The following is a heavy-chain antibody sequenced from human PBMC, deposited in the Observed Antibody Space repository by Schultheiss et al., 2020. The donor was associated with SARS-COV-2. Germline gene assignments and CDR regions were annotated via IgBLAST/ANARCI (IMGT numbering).Heavy chain of an antibody. CDR2: ISWDGGST. CDR1: GFTFSSYG. CDR3: AKDMAADSYFDY. Sequence: GGSLRLSCAASGFTFSSYGMHWVRQAPGKGLEWVSLISWDGGSTYYADSVKGRFTISRDNAKNSLYLQMNSLRAEDTALYYCAKDMAADSYFDYWGQGTLVTVSS. D-gene: IGHD2-21*01. J-gene: IGHJ4*02. V-gene: IGHV3-43*02.